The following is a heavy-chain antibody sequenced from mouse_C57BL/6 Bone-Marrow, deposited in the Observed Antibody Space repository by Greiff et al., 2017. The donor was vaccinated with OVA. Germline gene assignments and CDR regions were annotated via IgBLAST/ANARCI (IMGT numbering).Heavy chain of an antibody. Sequence: VKLQESGPGLVQPSQSLSITCTVSGFSLTSYGVHWVRQSPGKGLEWLGVIWSGGSTDYNAAFISRLSISKDNSKSQVFFKMNSLQADDTAIYYCARDLLRSILGYAMDYWGQGTSVTVSS. J-gene: IGHJ4*01. CDR2: IWSGGST. D-gene: IGHD1-1*01. V-gene: IGHV2-2*01. CDR3: ARDLLRSILGYAMDY. CDR1: GFSLTSYG.